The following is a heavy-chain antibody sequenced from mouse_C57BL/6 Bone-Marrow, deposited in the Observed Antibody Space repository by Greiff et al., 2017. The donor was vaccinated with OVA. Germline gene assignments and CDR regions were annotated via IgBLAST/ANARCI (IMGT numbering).Heavy chain of an antibody. CDR1: GYAFTNSL. CDR3: ARGADYSNLFDY. J-gene: IGHJ2*01. CDR2: LNPGSGGT. D-gene: IGHD2-5*01. Sequence: QVQLQQSGAELVRPGTSVKVSCKASGYAFTNSLIEWVKQRPGQGLEWIGVLNPGSGGTNYNEKFKGKATLTADKSSRTAYMQLSSLTSEDSAVYFCARGADYSNLFDYWGQGTTLTVSS. V-gene: IGHV1-54*01.